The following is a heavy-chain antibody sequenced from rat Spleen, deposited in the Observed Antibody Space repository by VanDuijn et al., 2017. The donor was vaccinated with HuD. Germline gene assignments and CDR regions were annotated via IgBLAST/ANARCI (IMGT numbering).Heavy chain of an antibody. J-gene: IGHJ3*01. CDR3: TTVIQGHGFAY. Sequence: EVQLVESGGGLVQPGRSLKLSCVASGFTFNNYWMTWIRQSPGKGLEWVASITNIAGRTHYPDSVKGRFTISRDIAKSTLFLQMNSLKSEDTATYYCTTVIQGHGFAYWGQGTLVTVSS. V-gene: IGHV5-31*01. D-gene: IGHD1-1*01. CDR2: ITNIAGRT. CDR1: GFTFNNYW.